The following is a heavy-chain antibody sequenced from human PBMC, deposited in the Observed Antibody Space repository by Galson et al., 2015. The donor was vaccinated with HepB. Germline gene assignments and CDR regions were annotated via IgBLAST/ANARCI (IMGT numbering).Heavy chain of an antibody. Sequence: SVKVSCKASGYTFISYGISWVRQAPGQGLEWMGWINTYNGDTNYAQKVQGRVTMTTDTSTSTAYMELRSLASDDTAVYYCARSQTSSGFYFYFQHWGQGTVVTVSS. CDR3: ARSQTSSGFYFYFQH. J-gene: IGHJ1*01. V-gene: IGHV1-18*01. D-gene: IGHD3-22*01. CDR2: INTYNGDT. CDR1: GYTFISYG.